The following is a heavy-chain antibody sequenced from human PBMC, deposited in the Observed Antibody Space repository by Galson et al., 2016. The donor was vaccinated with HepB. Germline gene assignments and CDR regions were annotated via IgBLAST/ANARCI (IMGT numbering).Heavy chain of an antibody. CDR1: GFPFSTSV. Sequence: SLRLSCAASGFPFSTSVMHWVRQAPGKGLEWVAVISFDGSNKYFADSVKGRFTISRDNSKNTLYLQMNSLRPEDTAVYYCAKPLPDSGLPYFGSWGQGTLVTVSS. J-gene: IGHJ4*02. CDR2: ISFDGSNK. CDR3: AKPLPDSGLPYFGS. D-gene: IGHD6-19*01. V-gene: IGHV3-30*18.